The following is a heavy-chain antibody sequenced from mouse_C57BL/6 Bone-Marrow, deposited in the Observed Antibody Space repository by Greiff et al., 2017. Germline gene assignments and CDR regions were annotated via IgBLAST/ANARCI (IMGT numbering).Heavy chain of an antibody. CDR1: GFNIKDDY. V-gene: IGHV14-4*01. Sequence: VQLQQSGAELVRPGASVKLSCTASGFNIKDDYIHWVKQRPEQGLEWIGWIDPEIGYTEYAAKFKGKATLTSDTSSNTAYLQLSSLTSEDTAVYYCSSFDGNYFDFWGQGTPLTVAS. J-gene: IGHJ2*01. CDR2: IDPEIGYT. CDR3: SSFDGNYFDF. D-gene: IGHD2-3*01.